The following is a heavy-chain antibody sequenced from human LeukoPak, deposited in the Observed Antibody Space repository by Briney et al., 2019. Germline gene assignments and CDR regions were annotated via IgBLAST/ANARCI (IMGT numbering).Heavy chain of an antibody. Sequence: PSETLSLTCTVSGGSISSYYWSCIRQPPGKGLEWIGYIYYSGSTNYNPSLKSRVTISVDTSKNQFSLKLSSVTAADTAVYYCARQSGPYGSSWFDSWGQGTLVTVSS. D-gene: IGHD6-13*01. CDR2: IYYSGST. V-gene: IGHV4-59*01. J-gene: IGHJ5*01. CDR1: GGSISSYY. CDR3: ARQSGPYGSSWFDS.